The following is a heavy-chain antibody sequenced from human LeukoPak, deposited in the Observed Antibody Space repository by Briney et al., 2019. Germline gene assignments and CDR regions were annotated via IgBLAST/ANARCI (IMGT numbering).Heavy chain of an antibody. D-gene: IGHD3-16*01. J-gene: IGHJ5*02. CDR3: ARVPQGEYNWFDP. CDR2: INTDGSRT. CDR1: GFTFSGYW. V-gene: IGHV3-74*01. Sequence: GGSLRLSCVASGFTFSGYWMHWVRQAPGKGLVWVSRINTDGSRTSYADSVKGRFTISRDNAKNTVYLQMNSLRAEDTALYYCARVPQGEYNWFDPWGQGTLVTVSS.